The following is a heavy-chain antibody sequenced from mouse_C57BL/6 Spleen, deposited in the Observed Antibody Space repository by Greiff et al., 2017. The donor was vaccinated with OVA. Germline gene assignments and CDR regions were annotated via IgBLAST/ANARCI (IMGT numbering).Heavy chain of an antibody. CDR1: GYTFTSYW. V-gene: IGHV1-5*01. Sequence: SGTVLARPGASVKMSCKTSGYTFTSYWMHWVKQRPGQSLEWIGAIYPGNSDTSYNQKFKGKAKLTAVTSASTAYMELSSLTNEDSAVYYCTRGPDDGYYAYAMDYWGQGTSVTVSS. CDR3: TRGPDDGYYAYAMDY. D-gene: IGHD2-3*01. J-gene: IGHJ4*01. CDR2: IYPGNSDT.